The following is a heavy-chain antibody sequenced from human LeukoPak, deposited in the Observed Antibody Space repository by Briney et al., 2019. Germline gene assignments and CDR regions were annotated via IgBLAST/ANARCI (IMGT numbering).Heavy chain of an antibody. CDR3: ARDRGGSYLRDAFDI. Sequence: ASVKVSCKASGGTFSSYAISWVRQAPGQGLEWMGGIIPIFGTANYAQKFQGRVTITADESTSTAYMELSSLRSEDTAVYYCARDRGGSYLRDAFDIWGQGQWSPSLQ. V-gene: IGHV1-69*01. D-gene: IGHD1-26*01. CDR2: IIPIFGTA. CDR1: GGTFSSYA. J-gene: IGHJ3*02.